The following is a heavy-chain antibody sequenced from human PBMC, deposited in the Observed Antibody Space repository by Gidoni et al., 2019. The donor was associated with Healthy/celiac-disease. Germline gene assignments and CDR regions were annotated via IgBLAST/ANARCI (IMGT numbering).Heavy chain of an antibody. CDR2: IIPIFGTA. CDR3: ARDRKRDLGGSFGPWFDP. D-gene: IGHD1-26*01. CDR1: GGTFSSYA. Sequence: QVQLVQSGAEVKKPGSSVKVSCKASGGTFSSYAISWVRQAPGQGLEWMGGIIPIFGTANYAQKFQGRVTITADESTSTAYMELSSLRSEDTAVYYCARDRKRDLGGSFGPWFDPWGQGTLVTVSS. J-gene: IGHJ5*02. V-gene: IGHV1-69*01.